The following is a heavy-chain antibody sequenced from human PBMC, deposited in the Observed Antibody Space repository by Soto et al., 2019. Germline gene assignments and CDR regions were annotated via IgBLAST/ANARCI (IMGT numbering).Heavy chain of an antibody. Sequence: QVQLVQSGAEVKKPGSSVKVSCKASRGTFSRYSITWVRPAPGHGLEWIGRIITIFGIPTYAQKFQGRVTITADESTSTAYMELSSLRSDDTAVYYCAREDRDRETGLVPAAIDGMDVWGQGTTVTVSS. V-gene: IGHV1-69*08. J-gene: IGHJ6*02. D-gene: IGHD2-2*01. CDR2: IITIFGIP. CDR3: AREDRDRETGLVPAAIDGMDV. CDR1: RGTFSRYS.